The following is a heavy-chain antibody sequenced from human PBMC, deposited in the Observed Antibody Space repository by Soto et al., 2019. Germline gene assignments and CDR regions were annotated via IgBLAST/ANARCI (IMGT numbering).Heavy chain of an antibody. Sequence: QITLEESGPTLVKPTQTLTLTCTFSGFSLSTTGVGVAWIRQPPGKALEWLALLYWNDEKRYSPSLTSRPTITTDTAKNQVVLTMPNTDPVDTHTYYCAHEGYGSASWFDARGQGTLVPVSP. D-gene: IGHD2-15*01. V-gene: IGHV2-5*01. J-gene: IGHJ5*02. CDR1: GFSLSTTGVG. CDR3: AHEGYGSASWFDA. CDR2: LYWNDEK.